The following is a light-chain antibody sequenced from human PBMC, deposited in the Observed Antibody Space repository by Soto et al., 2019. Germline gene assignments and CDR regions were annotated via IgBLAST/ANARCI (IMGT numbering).Light chain of an antibody. J-gene: IGKJ2*01. CDR1: QSVLYRSNSVNY. CDR2: WAS. V-gene: IGKV4-1*01. CDR3: QQYYSTPYT. Sequence: DIVMTQSPDSLAVSLGERATINCKSSQSVLYRSNSVNYLAWYQQKPGQPPKLLIYWASTRESGVPDRFSGSGSGTDFTLTISSLQAEDVSVYYCQQYYSTPYTFGQGTKLEIK.